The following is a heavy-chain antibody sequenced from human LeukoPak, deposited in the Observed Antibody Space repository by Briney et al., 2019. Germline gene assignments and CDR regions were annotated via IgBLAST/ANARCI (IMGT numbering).Heavy chain of an antibody. D-gene: IGHD3-3*01. V-gene: IGHV3-23*01. CDR3: AKDRSPRYDFWSGPNWFDP. J-gene: IGHJ5*02. Sequence: GGSLRLSCAASGLTFRSYAMTWVRKAPGKGLEWVSAISGSGDSTNYADSVKGRFTVSRDNSREAFYLQMNSLRAEDTAVYYCAKDRSPRYDFWSGPNWFDPRGQGALVIVSS. CDR2: ISGSGDST. CDR1: GLTFRSYA.